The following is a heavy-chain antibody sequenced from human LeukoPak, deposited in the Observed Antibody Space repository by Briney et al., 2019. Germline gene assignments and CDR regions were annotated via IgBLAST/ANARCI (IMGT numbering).Heavy chain of an antibody. J-gene: IGHJ6*03. CDR1: GFTFSSYA. Sequence: GGSLRLSCAASGFTFSSYAMSWVRQAPGKGLEWVSAISGSGGSTYYADSVKGRFTISRDNSKNTLYLQMSSLRAEDTAVYYCAKGSRYCSSTSCQMGDSYYYYYYMDVWGKGTTVTVSS. V-gene: IGHV3-23*01. CDR2: ISGSGGST. D-gene: IGHD2-2*01. CDR3: AKGSRYCSSTSCQMGDSYYYYYYMDV.